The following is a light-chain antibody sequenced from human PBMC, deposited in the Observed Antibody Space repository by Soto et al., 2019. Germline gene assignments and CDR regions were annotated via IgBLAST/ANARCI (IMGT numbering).Light chain of an antibody. CDR1: QSFSSTF. J-gene: IGKJ1*01. Sequence: EILLTQSPGSLSWSAGDRATLSCRASQSFSSTFFAWYQQKPGQAPRLLIYGASSRATGIPDRFSGSGSGTDFTLTISRLEPEDFAVYYCQQYASSVTFGQGTKVEIK. CDR2: GAS. V-gene: IGKV3-20*01. CDR3: QQYASSVT.